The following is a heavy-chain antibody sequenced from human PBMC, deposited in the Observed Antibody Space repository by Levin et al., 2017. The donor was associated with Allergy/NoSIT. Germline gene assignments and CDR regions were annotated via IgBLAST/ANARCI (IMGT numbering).Heavy chain of an antibody. CDR1: GGSISSSSYY. Sequence: TGGSLRLSCTVSGGSISSSSYYWGWIRQPPGKGLEWIGSIFHSGTTYYNPSLKSRVTISVDTSKNQFSLKLSSVTAADTAVYYCARHRYYYDSSGVDDAFDIWGQGTMVTVSS. J-gene: IGHJ3*02. CDR2: IFHSGTT. V-gene: IGHV4-39*01. CDR3: ARHRYYYDSSGVDDAFDI. D-gene: IGHD3-22*01.